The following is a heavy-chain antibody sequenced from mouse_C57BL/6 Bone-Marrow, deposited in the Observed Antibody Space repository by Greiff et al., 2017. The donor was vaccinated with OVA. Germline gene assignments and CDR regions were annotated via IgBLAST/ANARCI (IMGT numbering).Heavy chain of an antibody. V-gene: IGHV5-17*01. Sequence: EVKLMESGGGLVKPGGSLKLSCAASGFTFSDYGMHWVRQAPEKGLEWVAYISSGSSTIYYADPVKGRFTISRDNAKNTLFLQMTSLRSEDTAMYYCARIAYWGQGTLVTVSA. CDR2: ISSGSSTI. CDR1: GFTFSDYG. CDR3: ARIAY. J-gene: IGHJ3*01.